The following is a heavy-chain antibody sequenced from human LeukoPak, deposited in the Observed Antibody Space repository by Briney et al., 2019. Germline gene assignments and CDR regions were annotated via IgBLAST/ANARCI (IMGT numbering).Heavy chain of an antibody. D-gene: IGHD6-13*01. CDR3: ARISVGAAGNNWFDP. Sequence: PSETLSLTCTVSGGSISSSSYYWGWIRQPPGKGLEWIGSIYYSGSTYYNPSLKSRVTISVDTSKNQFSLKLSSVTAADTAVYYCARISVGAAGNNWFDPSGQGTLVTVSS. V-gene: IGHV4-39*01. J-gene: IGHJ5*02. CDR1: GGSISSSSYY. CDR2: IYYSGST.